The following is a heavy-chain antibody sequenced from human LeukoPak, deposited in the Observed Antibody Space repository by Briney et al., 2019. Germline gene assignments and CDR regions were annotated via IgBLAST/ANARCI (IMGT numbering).Heavy chain of an antibody. J-gene: IGHJ5*02. D-gene: IGHD5-18*01. V-gene: IGHV4-39*07. CDR2: IYYSGST. CDR1: GGSISSSSYY. Sequence: SETLSLTCTVSGGSISSSSYYWGWIRQPPGKGLEWIGSIYYSGSTNYNPSLKSRVTISVDTSKNQFSLKLSSVTAADTAVYYCARDLTGDTAMVHPPRWFDPWGQGTLVTVSS. CDR3: ARDLTGDTAMVHPPRWFDP.